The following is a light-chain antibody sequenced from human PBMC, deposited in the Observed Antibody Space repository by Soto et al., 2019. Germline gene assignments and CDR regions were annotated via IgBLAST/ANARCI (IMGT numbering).Light chain of an antibody. CDR3: QQYVSSSGT. V-gene: IGKV3-20*01. CDR1: QSVNSNY. J-gene: IGKJ1*01. CDR2: GTS. Sequence: EVVLTQSPGTLSLSPGERATLSCGASQSVNSNYLAWYQQTPGQTPKLLIFGTSNRATGIPDRFSGSGSGTAFTLTIDRLEPEDCAVYYCQQYVSSSGTFGQGTKVEIK.